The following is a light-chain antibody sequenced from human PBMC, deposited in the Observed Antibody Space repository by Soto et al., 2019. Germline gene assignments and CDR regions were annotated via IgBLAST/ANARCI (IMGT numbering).Light chain of an antibody. CDR2: DAS. CDR3: QHFNSYHSLT. Sequence: AIQLTQSPSSLSASVGDTVTITCRASQGISRALAWYHQQPGKAPKLLIYDASTLESGIPSRFSDSGSETDFCLTISSPQPEDFATYYRQHFNSYHSLTFGGGTKVEIK. J-gene: IGKJ4*01. V-gene: IGKV1-13*02. CDR1: QGISRA.